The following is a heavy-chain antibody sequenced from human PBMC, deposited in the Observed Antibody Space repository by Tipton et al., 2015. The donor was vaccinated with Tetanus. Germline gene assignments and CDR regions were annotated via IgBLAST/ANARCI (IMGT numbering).Heavy chain of an antibody. D-gene: IGHD2-8*01. Sequence: TLSLTCTVSGGLITTGGYSWGWIRQLPGQGLEWLGYIYQTDSTYYNPSVTSRLTLSLQRSKNQVSLKLISVTAADTAVYYCARRLIQNWFDPWGQGTLVTVSS. CDR2: IYQTDST. V-gene: IGHV4-30-2*01. CDR3: ARRLIQNWFDP. J-gene: IGHJ5*02. CDR1: GGLITTGGYS.